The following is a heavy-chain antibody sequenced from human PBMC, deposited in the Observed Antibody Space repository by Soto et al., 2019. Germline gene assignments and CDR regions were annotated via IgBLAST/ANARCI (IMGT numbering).Heavy chain of an antibody. Sequence: LRLSCASSGFTFDDYAMHWVRQAPGKGLEWVSYITWNSGYIGYADSVKGRFTISRDNANNSLYLQMNSLKPEDTAFYYCAKALYGSSSSPIDYWGQGTLVTVSS. CDR3: AKALYGSSSSPIDY. CDR2: ITWNSGYI. J-gene: IGHJ4*01. D-gene: IGHD6-13*01. CDR1: GFTFDDYA. V-gene: IGHV3-9*01.